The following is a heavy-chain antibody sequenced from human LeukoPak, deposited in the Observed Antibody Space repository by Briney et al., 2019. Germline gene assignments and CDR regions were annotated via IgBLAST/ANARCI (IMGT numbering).Heavy chain of an antibody. CDR3: ATPRAAQHKFDY. V-gene: IGHV4-34*01. CDR1: GGSFSGYY. CDR2: INHSGST. Sequence: SETLTLTCAVYGGSFSGYYWSWIRQPPGKGLEWIGEINHSGSTNYNPSLKSRVTISVDTSKNQFPLKLSSVTAADTAVYYCATPRAAQHKFDYWGQGTLVTVSS. J-gene: IGHJ4*02.